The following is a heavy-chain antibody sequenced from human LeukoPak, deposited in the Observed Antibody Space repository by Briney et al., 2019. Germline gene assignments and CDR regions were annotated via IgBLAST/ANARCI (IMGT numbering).Heavy chain of an antibody. CDR2: IGHGGST. V-gene: IGHV4-34*01. J-gene: IGHJ5*02. CDR3: ARDSGTTGEVKFDP. D-gene: IGHD3-10*01. Sequence: SETLSLTCGVFGESFSAYYWNWIRQPPGKGLEWIGEIGHGGSTNYNPSLKSRVTISVDTSKSQFSLKLRSVTAADTAVYYCARDSGTTGEVKFDPWGQGILVTVSS. CDR1: GESFSAYY.